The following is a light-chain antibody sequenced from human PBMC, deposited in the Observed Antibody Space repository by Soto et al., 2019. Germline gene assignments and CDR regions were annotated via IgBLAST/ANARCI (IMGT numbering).Light chain of an antibody. J-gene: IGKJ1*01. V-gene: IGKV3-11*01. Sequence: VLTQSPVTLSLSPGERATLSCRASQSVNAYLAWYQQKPGQAPRLLIYDASVRATGIPARFSGSGSGTDFTLTISSLEPEDYAVYYCQQHPGRHTFGPGTKVDI. CDR3: QQHPGRHT. CDR1: QSVNAY. CDR2: DAS.